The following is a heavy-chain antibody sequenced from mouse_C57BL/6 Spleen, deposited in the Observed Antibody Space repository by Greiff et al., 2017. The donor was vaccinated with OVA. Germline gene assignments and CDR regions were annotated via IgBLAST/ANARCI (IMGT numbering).Heavy chain of an antibody. V-gene: IGHV1-82*01. J-gene: IGHJ2*01. CDR3: ARKGDSSGVDY. CDR1: GYAFSSSW. D-gene: IGHD3-2*02. Sequence: VQLQQSGPELVKPGASVKISCKASGYAFSSSWMNWVKQRPGKGLEWIGRIYPGDGDTNYTGKFKGKATLTADKSSSTAYLHLSSLTSEGSAVYVCARKGDSSGVDYWGEGTTLTVSS. CDR2: IYPGDGDT.